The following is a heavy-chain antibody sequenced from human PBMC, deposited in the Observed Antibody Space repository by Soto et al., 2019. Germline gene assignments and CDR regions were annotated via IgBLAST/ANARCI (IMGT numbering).Heavy chain of an antibody. D-gene: IGHD6-19*01. CDR1: GFTLSSYA. V-gene: IGHV3-30-3*01. CDR3: AREVEYTSAFGISSSFDY. CDR2: ISKGGSNL. Sequence: QGQLEESGGGVVQPGRSLRLSCAASGFTLSSYAIHWVRQSPGKGREWVPVISKGGSNLYFADSVKGRFTIARDNSKNTLYLQMNSLRSEDTAVYYCAREVEYTSAFGISSSFDYWGQGTLVTVSS. J-gene: IGHJ4*02.